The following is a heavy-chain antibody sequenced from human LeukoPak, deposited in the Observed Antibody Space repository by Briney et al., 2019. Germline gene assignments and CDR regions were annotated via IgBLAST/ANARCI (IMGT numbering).Heavy chain of an antibody. V-gene: IGHV1-69*06. CDR1: GGTFSSYA. J-gene: IGHJ4*02. CDR2: IIPIFGTA. D-gene: IGHD3-16*01. CDR3: ARGGPAVEGLDFFDY. Sequence: SVKVSCKASGGTFSSYAISWVRQAPGQGLEWMGGIIPIFGTANYAQKFQGRVTITADKSTSTAYMELSSLRSDDTAVYYCARGGPAVEGLDFFDYWGQGTLVTVSS.